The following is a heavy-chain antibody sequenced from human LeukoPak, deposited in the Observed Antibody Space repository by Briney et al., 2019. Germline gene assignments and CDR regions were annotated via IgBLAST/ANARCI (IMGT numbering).Heavy chain of an antibody. CDR1: GFTFSGST. V-gene: IGHV3-21*01. CDR3: TRDFWTDY. Sequence: GGSLRLSCAASGFTFSGSTMNWVRQAPGKGLEWVSFISTSSSYIYYADSVRGRFTISRDNAKNSLYLQLSSLRAEDTAVYYCTRDFWTDYWGQGTLVTVSS. D-gene: IGHD3/OR15-3a*01. CDR2: ISTSSSYI. J-gene: IGHJ4*02.